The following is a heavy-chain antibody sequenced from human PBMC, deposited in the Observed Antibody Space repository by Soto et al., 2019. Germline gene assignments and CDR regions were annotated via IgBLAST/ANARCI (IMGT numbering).Heavy chain of an antibody. CDR1: GFTFRNHG. CDR2: IWYDGSHK. Sequence: QVQLVESGGGVVERGGALRLSCAASGFTFRNHGMHWVRQAPGKGLEWLTVIWYDGSHKYYADSVKGRFTTSRDNSENTLSLEKSRLRAEGTAVYYCVKPADGGGRGGGDLWGQGTLVTVSS. D-gene: IGHD3-16*01. J-gene: IGHJ5*02. V-gene: IGHV3-33*06. CDR3: VKPADGGGRGGGDL.